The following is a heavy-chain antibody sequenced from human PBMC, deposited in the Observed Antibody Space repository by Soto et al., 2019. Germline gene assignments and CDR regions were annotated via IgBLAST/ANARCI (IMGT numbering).Heavy chain of an antibody. V-gene: IGHV3-48*03. J-gene: IGHJ6*02. D-gene: IGHD3-3*01. CDR1: GFTFSSYE. CDR3: ARAIFGVVIIPRSYGMDV. Sequence: GGSLRLSCAASGFTFSSYEMSWVRQAPGKGLEWVSYISSSGSTIYYADSVKGRFTISRDNAKNSLYLQMNSLRAEDTAVYYCARAIFGVVIIPRSYGMDVWGQGTTVTVSS. CDR2: ISSSGSTI.